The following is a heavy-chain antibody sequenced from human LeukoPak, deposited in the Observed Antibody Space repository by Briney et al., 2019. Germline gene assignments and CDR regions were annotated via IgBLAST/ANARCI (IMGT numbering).Heavy chain of an antibody. CDR2: ISSSSSTI. D-gene: IGHD3-9*01. CDR3: ARDAADVLRHFENWFDP. CDR1: GFTFSSYS. Sequence: GGSLRLSCAASGFTFSSYSMNWVRQAPGKGLEWVSYISSSSSTIYYADSVKGRFTISRDNAKDSLYLQMNSLRAEDTAVYYCARDAADVLRHFENWFDPWGQGTLVTVSS. V-gene: IGHV3-48*01. J-gene: IGHJ5*02.